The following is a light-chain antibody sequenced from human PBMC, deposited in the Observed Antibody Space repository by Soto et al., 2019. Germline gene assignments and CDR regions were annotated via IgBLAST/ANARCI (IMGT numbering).Light chain of an antibody. CDR2: KAS. J-gene: IGKJ1*01. CDR1: QSISSW. Sequence: DIQMTQSPSTLSASVGDRVTITCRASQSISSWLAWYQQRLGQAPKLLIYKASSLESGVPSRFSGSGSGTEFTLTITSLQPDYFATYYCQQYNSYSLTFGQGTKVEIK. CDR3: QQYNSYSLT. V-gene: IGKV1-5*03.